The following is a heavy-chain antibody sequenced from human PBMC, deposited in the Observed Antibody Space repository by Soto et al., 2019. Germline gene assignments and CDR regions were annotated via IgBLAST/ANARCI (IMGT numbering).Heavy chain of an antibody. Sequence: GGSLRLSCAASGFTFSSYGMHWVRQAPGKGLEWVAVISYDGSNKYYADSVKGRFTISRDNSKNTLYLQMNSLRAEDTAVYYCAKGVWGELLDYFDYWGQGTLVTVSS. CDR2: ISYDGSNK. CDR1: GFTFSSYG. V-gene: IGHV3-30*18. CDR3: AKGVWGELLDYFDY. D-gene: IGHD1-26*01. J-gene: IGHJ4*02.